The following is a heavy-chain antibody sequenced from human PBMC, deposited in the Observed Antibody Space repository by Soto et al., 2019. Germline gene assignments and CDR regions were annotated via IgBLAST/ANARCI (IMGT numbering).Heavy chain of an antibody. CDR2: IIPGNGNT. CDR3: ARDPTLTAQYFNFNMDV. Sequence: ASVKVSCKASGYTFTSFGIQWVRQAPGQRLEWMGWIIPGNGNTKYSQKFQDRVTITRDTSASTAYMELSSLRTEDTGVYYCARDPTLTAQYFNFNMDVWGKGTTVNVSS. D-gene: IGHD4-4*01. CDR1: GYTFTSFG. V-gene: IGHV1-3*01. J-gene: IGHJ6*03.